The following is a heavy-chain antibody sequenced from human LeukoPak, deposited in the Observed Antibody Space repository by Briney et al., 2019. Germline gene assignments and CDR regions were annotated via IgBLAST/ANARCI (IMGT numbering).Heavy chain of an antibody. D-gene: IGHD3-22*01. Sequence: SETLSLTCTVSGGSISSYYWSWIRKPPGKELEWIGYIYYSGSTSYNPSLTSRVSMSVDTSENQFSLNLSSVTAADTAVYYCARNFDSSGYYVYFDYWGQGALVTVSS. CDR2: IYYSGST. V-gene: IGHV4-59*01. CDR3: ARNFDSSGYYVYFDY. CDR1: GGSISSYY. J-gene: IGHJ4*02.